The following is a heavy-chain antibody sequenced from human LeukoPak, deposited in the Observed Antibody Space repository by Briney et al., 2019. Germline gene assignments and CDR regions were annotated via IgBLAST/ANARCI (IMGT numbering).Heavy chain of an antibody. CDR1: GFTFSSYS. V-gene: IGHV3-23*01. J-gene: IGHJ4*02. Sequence: GGSLRLSCAASGFTFSSYSMNWVRQAPGKGLEWVSTISASGAMTYYADSVKGRITVSRDNSKNSVYLQMSRLTAADTAVYYCAKDRSIGTYYTFDHWGQGTLVTVSS. CDR2: ISASGAMT. D-gene: IGHD1-26*01. CDR3: AKDRSIGTYYTFDH.